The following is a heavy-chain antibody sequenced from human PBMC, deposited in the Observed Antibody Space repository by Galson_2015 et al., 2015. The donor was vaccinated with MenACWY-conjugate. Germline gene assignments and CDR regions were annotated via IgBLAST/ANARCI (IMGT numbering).Heavy chain of an antibody. CDR3: ARDRSASTRSFDY. CDR1: YIFSNHA. J-gene: IGHJ4*02. V-gene: IGHV1-18*01. CDR2: ISAFNGKT. Sequence: YIFSNHAITWVRQGPGHGLEWMGWISAFNGKTNYAQKLQGRVTMTIDTSTSTAYMELRSLRSDDTAVYYCARDRSASTRSFDYWGQGTPVTVPS. D-gene: IGHD2-2*01.